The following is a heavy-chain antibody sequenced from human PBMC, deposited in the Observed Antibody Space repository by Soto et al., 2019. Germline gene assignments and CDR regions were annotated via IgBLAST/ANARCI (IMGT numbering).Heavy chain of an antibody. J-gene: IGHJ4*02. CDR2: IIPKYGTT. D-gene: IGHD2-2*01. CDR3: ARTRQRRPVFYVDY. Sequence: QVQLMQSGAEVTKPGSSVRVSCKASGGPFNTFGISWVRQAPGQGLEWMGGIIPKYGTTTYARRFQGRVTITADESTTTAYLELSSLRHDDTAIYYCARTRQRRPVFYVDYWGQGTPISVTS. V-gene: IGHV1-69*01. CDR1: GGPFNTFG.